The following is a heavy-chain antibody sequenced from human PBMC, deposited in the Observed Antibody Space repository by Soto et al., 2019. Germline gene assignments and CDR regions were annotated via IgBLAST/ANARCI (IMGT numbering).Heavy chain of an antibody. Sequence: XETLSLPCTVAGGSIISYYWSWIRQPAGKGLEWIGRIYTSGSTNYNPSLKSRVTMSVDTSKNQFSLKLSSVTAADTAVYYCARGVPYSSAFDYWGQGPLVTVSS. CDR3: ARGVPYSSAFDY. V-gene: IGHV4-4*07. D-gene: IGHD6-19*01. J-gene: IGHJ4*02. CDR2: IYTSGST. CDR1: GGSIISYY.